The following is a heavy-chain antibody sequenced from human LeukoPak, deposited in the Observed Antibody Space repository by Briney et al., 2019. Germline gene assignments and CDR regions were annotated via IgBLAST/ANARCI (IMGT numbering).Heavy chain of an antibody. V-gene: IGHV1-46*01. CDR2: INPNGGST. D-gene: IGHD6-13*01. CDR3: ARVKAAAGTNLDY. J-gene: IGHJ4*02. Sequence: ASVKVSCKASGYTFTTYYLHWVRQAPGQGLEWMGIINPNGGSTSYAQKFQGRVTMTRDTSTSTVYMELSSLRSEDTAVYYCARVKAAAGTNLDYWGQGTLVTVSP. CDR1: GYTFTTYY.